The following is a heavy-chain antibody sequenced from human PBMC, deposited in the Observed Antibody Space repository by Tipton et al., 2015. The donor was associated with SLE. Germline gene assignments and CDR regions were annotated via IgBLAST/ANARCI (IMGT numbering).Heavy chain of an antibody. V-gene: IGHV3-21*01. J-gene: IGHJ3*02. CDR2: ISSSGSYI. CDR1: GFTFSTYS. D-gene: IGHD1-1*01. CDR3: AREGLSNWNALDAFDI. Sequence: SLRLSCAASGFTFSTYSMNWVRQAPGKGLEWVSSISSSGSYIYYADSVKGRFFISRDNAKNSLFLQMNSLRAEDTAVYYCAREGLSNWNALDAFDIWGQGTMVTVSS.